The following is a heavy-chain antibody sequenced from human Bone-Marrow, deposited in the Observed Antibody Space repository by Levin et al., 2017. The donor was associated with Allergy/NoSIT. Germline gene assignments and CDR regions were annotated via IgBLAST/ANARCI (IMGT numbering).Heavy chain of an antibody. Sequence: GESLKISCQASGYSFTSFWFGWVRQRPGKGLEWMGLIFPSDSDTRVSPSFQGQIIMSVDKSINTAYLQWNSLKASDSAMYYCARRDSDGSNSFDYWGQGTLVSVSP. D-gene: IGHD4-23*01. CDR1: GYSFTSFW. CDR2: IFPSDSDT. J-gene: IGHJ4*02. CDR3: ARRDSDGSNSFDY. V-gene: IGHV5-51*01.